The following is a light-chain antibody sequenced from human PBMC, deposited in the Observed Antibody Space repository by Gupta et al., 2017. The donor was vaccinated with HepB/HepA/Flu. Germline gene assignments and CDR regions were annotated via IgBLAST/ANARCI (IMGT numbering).Light chain of an antibody. CDR2: QNT. J-gene: IGLJ3*02. CDR1: KLGDKY. CDR3: QTWDSSTVV. V-gene: IGLV3-1*01. Sequence: SYEVTPPPSVSVSPGQTASITCSGHKLGDKYSFWYQQKPGQSPILVIYQNTKRPSGIPERVSGSNSGNTATLTISGTQAMDEADYYCQTWDSSTVVFGGGTKLSVL.